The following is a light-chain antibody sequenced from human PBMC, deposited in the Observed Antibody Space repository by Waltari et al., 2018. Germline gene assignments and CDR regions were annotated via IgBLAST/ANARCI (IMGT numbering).Light chain of an antibody. J-gene: IGLJ1*01. CDR1: STNIGTGYH. V-gene: IGLV1-40*01. Sequence: QTVLTQPPSVSGAPGQRVTISCTGSSTNIGTGYHVHWYQHLTGTAPKLPIFNDNNRPSGVPDRFSGSKSGSSASLAITGLQSEDEADYYCQSYDSSVNGFYVFGTGTRVTVL. CDR2: NDN. CDR3: QSYDSSVNGFYV.